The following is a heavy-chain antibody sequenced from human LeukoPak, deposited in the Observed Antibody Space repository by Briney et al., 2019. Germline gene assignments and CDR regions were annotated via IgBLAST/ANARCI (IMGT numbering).Heavy chain of an antibody. CDR3: ARDRGSYYGLADY. Sequence: ASVKVSCKASGYTFTGYYMHWVRQAHGQGLEWMGWINPNSGGTNYTQKFQGRVTMTRDTSISTAYMELSRLRSDDTAVYYCARDRGSYYGLADYWGQGTLVTVSS. V-gene: IGHV1-2*02. CDR2: INPNSGGT. CDR1: GYTFTGYY. J-gene: IGHJ4*02. D-gene: IGHD1-26*01.